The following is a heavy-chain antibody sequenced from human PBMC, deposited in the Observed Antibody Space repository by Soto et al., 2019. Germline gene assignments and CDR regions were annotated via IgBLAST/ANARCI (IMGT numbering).Heavy chain of an antibody. CDR1: GDSISSYY. CDR3: AREYPVHSAYFDY. J-gene: IGHJ4*02. Sequence: SETLSLTCTVSGDSISSYYWSWIRQPPGKGLEWIGYIYYSGSTNYNPSLKSRVTISVDTSKNQFSLKLSSVTAADTAVYYCAREYPVHSAYFDYWGQGILVTVSS. V-gene: IGHV4-59*01. D-gene: IGHD1-26*01. CDR2: IYYSGST.